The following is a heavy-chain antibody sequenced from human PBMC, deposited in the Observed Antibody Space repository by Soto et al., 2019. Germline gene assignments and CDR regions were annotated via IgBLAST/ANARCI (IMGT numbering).Heavy chain of an antibody. CDR3: ARDRSSGWSFDY. Sequence: QVQLVESGGGVVQPGRSLRLSCAASGFIFSSYPMHWVRQAPGKGLEWVALISYDGINKYYADSVKGRLTISRDNSKNKLYMQMNILKTDDTAVYYCARDRSSGWSFDYWGQRTLVTVSS. CDR2: ISYDGINK. V-gene: IGHV3-30-3*01. CDR1: GFIFSSYP. J-gene: IGHJ4*02. D-gene: IGHD6-19*01.